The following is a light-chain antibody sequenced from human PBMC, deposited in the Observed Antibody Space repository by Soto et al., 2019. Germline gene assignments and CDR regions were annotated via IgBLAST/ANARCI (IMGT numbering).Light chain of an antibody. CDR1: SSDVGNYNY. CDR3: SSFTSSTTYV. Sequence: QSVLTQSASVSGSPGQSITISCTGTSSDVGNYNYVSWYQQHPGEVPKLIIFNVNNRPSGVFNRFSGSKSCNTASLTISWLQAEDEADYYCSSFTSSTTYVFGTGTKVTVL. V-gene: IGLV2-14*01. CDR2: NVN. J-gene: IGLJ1*01.